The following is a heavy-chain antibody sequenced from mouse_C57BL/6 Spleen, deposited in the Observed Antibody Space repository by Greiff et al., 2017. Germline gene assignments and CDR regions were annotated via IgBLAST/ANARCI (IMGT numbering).Heavy chain of an antibody. CDR1: GYSFIDYN. D-gene: IGHD2-4*01. V-gene: IGHV1-39*01. CDR3: ARSDYDGRFAY. CDR2: INPNYGTT. J-gene: IGHJ3*01. Sequence: VQLMQSGPELVKPGASVKISCKASGYSFIDYNMNWVKQSHGKSLEWIGVINPNYGTTSYNQKFKGKATLTVDQSSSTSYMHLNSLTSEDSAVYDCARSDYDGRFAYWGQGTLVTVSA.